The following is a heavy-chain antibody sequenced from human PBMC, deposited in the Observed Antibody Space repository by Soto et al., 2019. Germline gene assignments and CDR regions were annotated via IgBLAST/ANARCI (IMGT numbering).Heavy chain of an antibody. Sequence: LRLSCAASGFIFSNYAMSWVRQAPGRGLEWVSAISGSGATTYFPDSVKGRFTISRDNSKSTLYLQMNNLRADDTAVYYCTKGGIPRRYNIPKVDFDYWGQGSLVTVSS. D-gene: IGHD1-1*01. V-gene: IGHV3-23*01. CDR1: GFIFSNYA. CDR2: ISGSGATT. J-gene: IGHJ4*02. CDR3: TKGGIPRRYNIPKVDFDY.